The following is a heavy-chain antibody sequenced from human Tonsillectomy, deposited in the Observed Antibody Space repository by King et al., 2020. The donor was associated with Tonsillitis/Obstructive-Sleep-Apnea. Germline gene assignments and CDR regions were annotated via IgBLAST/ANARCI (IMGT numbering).Heavy chain of an antibody. CDR3: SSAIQSEYSGYDTDYYYYYMDV. J-gene: IGHJ6*03. Sequence: VQLVESGGGLIQPGGSLRLSCAASGFTVSSNYMSWVRQAPGKGLEWVSVIYSGGSTYYADSVKGRFTISRDNSKNTLYLQMNSLRAEDTAGYYCSSAIQSEYSGYDTDYYYYYMDVWGKGTTVTVSS. CDR2: IYSGGST. D-gene: IGHD5-12*01. CDR1: GFTVSSNY. V-gene: IGHV3-53*01.